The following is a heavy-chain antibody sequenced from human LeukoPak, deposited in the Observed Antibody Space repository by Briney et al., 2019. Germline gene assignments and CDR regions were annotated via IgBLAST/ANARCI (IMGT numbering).Heavy chain of an antibody. D-gene: IGHD6-13*01. CDR3: ARLIAADPQLDS. CDR2: IHHSGDT. V-gene: IGHV4-30-2*01. J-gene: IGHJ4*02. Sequence: PSQTLSLTCTVSGGSICSGGYYWSWIRQPPGKGLEWIGYIHHSGDTYQNPSLKSRVTVSSDRSKNQFYLKLSSVTAADTAVYYCARLIAADPQLDSWGQGTLVTVSS. CDR1: GGSICSGGYY.